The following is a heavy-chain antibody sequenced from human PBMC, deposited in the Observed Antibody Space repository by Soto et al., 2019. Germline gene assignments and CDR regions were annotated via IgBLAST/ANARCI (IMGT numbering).Heavy chain of an antibody. Sequence: QVQMVESGGGVVQPGRSLRLSCAASGFSFSTYGMHWVRQAPGKGLEWMAVISNDGSNKYYADSVKGRFTISRDNSKDTLCPQLTSLRGEDTAIYYCAKVIRADSNSSHFYYHSGMDVWGQGTTVTVSS. D-gene: IGHD6-6*01. J-gene: IGHJ6*02. V-gene: IGHV3-30*18. CDR1: GFSFSTYG. CDR3: AKVIRADSNSSHFYYHSGMDV. CDR2: ISNDGSNK.